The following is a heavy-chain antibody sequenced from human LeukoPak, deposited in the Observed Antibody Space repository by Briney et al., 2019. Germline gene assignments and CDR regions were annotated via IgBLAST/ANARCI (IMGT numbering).Heavy chain of an antibody. J-gene: IGHJ6*02. D-gene: IGHD3-16*01. CDR1: GFTFSSFG. CDR2: IWYDGSND. CDR3: ARGGGLDV. V-gene: IGHV3-33*01. Sequence: PGGSLRLSCAASGFTFSSFGMYWVRQAPGKGLEWVAVIWYDGSNDDYADSVKGRFTISRDNSKNTLYLQMSNLRAEDTAVYFCARGGGLDVWGQGATVTVSS.